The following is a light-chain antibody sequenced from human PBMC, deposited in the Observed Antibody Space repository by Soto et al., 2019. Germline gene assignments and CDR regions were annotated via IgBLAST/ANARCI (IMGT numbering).Light chain of an antibody. Sequence: EIAFTLSLATLSLSQGERPALSFRASQSISGYLGWYQQKPGQAPRLLIYAASNRATGIPARFSGSGSGRDFTLTISSLEPEDFSVYYCQQRYNWPIPFGQWPRLEIK. CDR2: AAS. J-gene: IGKJ5*01. V-gene: IGKV3-11*02. CDR3: QQRYNWPIP. CDR1: QSISGY.